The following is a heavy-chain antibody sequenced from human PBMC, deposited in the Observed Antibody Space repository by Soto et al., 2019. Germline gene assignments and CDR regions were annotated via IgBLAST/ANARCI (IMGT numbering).Heavy chain of an antibody. CDR2: IYYRGST. CDR1: GGSISSGDYY. D-gene: IGHD3-3*01. Sequence: QVQLQESGPGLVKPSQTLSLTCTVSGGSISSGDYYWSWIRPHPGKGLEWIGYIYYRGSTYYNPSLKSRVTMSVDTSKNQFSLKLSSVTAADTAVYYCARSWSGSRQGFDPWGQGTLVTVSS. J-gene: IGHJ5*02. CDR3: ARSWSGSRQGFDP. V-gene: IGHV4-31*03.